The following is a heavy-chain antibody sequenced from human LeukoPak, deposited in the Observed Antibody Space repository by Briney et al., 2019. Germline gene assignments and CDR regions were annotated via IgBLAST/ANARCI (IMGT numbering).Heavy chain of an antibody. CDR1: GYTFTSYY. V-gene: IGHV1-46*01. D-gene: IGHD3-22*01. CDR2: INPSGGST. CDR3: ARNYYDSSGYYPDAFDI. J-gene: IGHJ3*02. Sequence: ASVTVSCKASGYTFTSYYMHWVRQAPGQGLEWMGIINPSGGSTSYAQKFQGRVTMTRDTSTSTVYMELSSLRSEDTAVYYCARNYYDSSGYYPDAFDIWGQGTMVTVSS.